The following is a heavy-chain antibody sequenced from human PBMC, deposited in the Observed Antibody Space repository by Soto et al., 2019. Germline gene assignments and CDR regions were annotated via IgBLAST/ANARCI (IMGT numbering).Heavy chain of an antibody. CDR1: GFTVSSNY. D-gene: IGHD6-19*01. Sequence: EVQLVESGGGLVQPGGSLRLSCAASGFTVSSNYMSWVRQAPGKGLEWVSVIYSGGSTYYADSVKGRFTISRDNSKNTPYLQMNSLRAEDTAVYYCARDRDSSGWYVHWGQGTLVTVSS. V-gene: IGHV3-66*01. CDR2: IYSGGST. CDR3: ARDRDSSGWYVH. J-gene: IGHJ5*02.